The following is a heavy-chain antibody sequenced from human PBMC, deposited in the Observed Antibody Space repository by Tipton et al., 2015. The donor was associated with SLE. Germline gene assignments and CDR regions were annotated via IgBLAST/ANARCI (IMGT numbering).Heavy chain of an antibody. J-gene: IGHJ4*02. CDR3: ARDQAGQQLVPFDY. CDR1: GGSFSGYY. V-gene: IGHV4-34*01. CDR2: INHSGST. Sequence: TLSLTCAVYGGSFSGYYWSWIRQPPGKGLEWIGEINHSGSTNYNPSLKSRVTISVDTSKNQFSLKLSSVTAADTAVYYCARDQAGQQLVPFDYWGQGTLVTVSS. D-gene: IGHD6-13*01.